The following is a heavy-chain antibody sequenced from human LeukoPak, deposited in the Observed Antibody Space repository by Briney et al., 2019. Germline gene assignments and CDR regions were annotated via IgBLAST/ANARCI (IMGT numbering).Heavy chain of an antibody. CDR3: ASPEDFWSGFDY. CDR2: ISSSGSTI. Sequence: GGSLRLSCAASGFTFSDYYMSWIHQAPGKGLEWVSYISSSGSTIYYADSVKGRFTISRDNAKNSLHLQMNSLRAEDTAVYYCASPEDFWSGFDYWGQGTLVTVSS. CDR1: GFTFSDYY. D-gene: IGHD3-3*01. V-gene: IGHV3-11*04. J-gene: IGHJ4*02.